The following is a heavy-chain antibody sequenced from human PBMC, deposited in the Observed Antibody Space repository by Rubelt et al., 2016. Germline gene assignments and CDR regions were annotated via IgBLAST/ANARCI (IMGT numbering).Heavy chain of an antibody. V-gene: IGHV3-21*01. CDR1: GFTFGDYA. D-gene: IGHD3-3*01. CDR2: ISSSSSYI. CDR3: ASRRWSL. Sequence: EVQLVESGGGLVQPGRSLRLSCTASGFTFGDYAMSWVRQAPGKGLEWVSSISSSSSYIYYADSVKGRFTISRDNAKNSLYLQMNSLRAEDTAVYYCASRRWSLWGQGTLVTVSS. J-gene: IGHJ4*02.